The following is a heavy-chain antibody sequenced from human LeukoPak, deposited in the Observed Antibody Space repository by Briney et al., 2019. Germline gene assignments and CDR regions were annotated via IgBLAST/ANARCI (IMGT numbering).Heavy chain of an antibody. CDR1: GCTFSSYA. D-gene: IGHD3-10*01. Sequence: SVKVSCKASGCTFSSYAISWVRQAPGHGLGWMGGIIPIFGTANYAQKFQGRVTLTTDKSTRTAYMELSSLRSEDTAVYYCARDVGSNGAFDIWGQGTMVTVSS. CDR3: ARDVGSNGAFDI. J-gene: IGHJ3*02. CDR2: IIPIFGTA. V-gene: IGHV1-69*05.